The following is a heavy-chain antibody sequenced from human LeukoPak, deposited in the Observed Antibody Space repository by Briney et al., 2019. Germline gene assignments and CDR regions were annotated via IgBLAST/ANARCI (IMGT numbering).Heavy chain of an antibody. CDR3: ARASGSYSFDY. CDR1: GGSISTYY. V-gene: IGHV4-59*01. J-gene: IGHJ4*02. CDR2: IDYSGTA. Sequence: SETLSLTCTVSGGSISTYYWNWLRQPPGKGLEWIGYIDYSGTANINPSLKSRGTLSIDTSRNQFSLKLSSVTAADTAMYYCARASGSYSFDYWGQGSRVTVSS. D-gene: IGHD1-26*01.